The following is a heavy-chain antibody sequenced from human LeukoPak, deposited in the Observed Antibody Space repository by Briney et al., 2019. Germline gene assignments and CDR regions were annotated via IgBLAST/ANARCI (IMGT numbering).Heavy chain of an antibody. D-gene: IGHD2-2*01. CDR1: GGSISRYY. Sequence: SETLSLTCTVSGGSISRYYWSWIRQPAGKGLEWSGCIYTSGSTNYNPSLKSRVTMSVDTSKNQFSLKLSSVTAADTAVYYCARGLGGDCSSTSCYRNYYYYGMDVWGQGTTVTVSS. CDR3: ARGLGGDCSSTSCYRNYYYYGMDV. CDR2: IYTSGST. V-gene: IGHV4-4*07. J-gene: IGHJ6*02.